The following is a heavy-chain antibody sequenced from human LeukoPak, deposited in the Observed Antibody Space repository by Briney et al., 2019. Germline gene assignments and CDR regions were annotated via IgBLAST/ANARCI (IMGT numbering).Heavy chain of an antibody. J-gene: IGHJ4*02. Sequence: SETLSLTCTVSGGSISSYYWSWIRQPPGKGLEWIGYIYYSGSTNYNPSLKSRVTISVDTSKNQFSLKLSSVTAADTAVYYCARTSARGSYSIDYWGQGTLVTVSS. CDR3: ARTSARGSYSIDY. CDR1: GGSISSYY. D-gene: IGHD1-26*01. V-gene: IGHV4-59*12. CDR2: IYYSGST.